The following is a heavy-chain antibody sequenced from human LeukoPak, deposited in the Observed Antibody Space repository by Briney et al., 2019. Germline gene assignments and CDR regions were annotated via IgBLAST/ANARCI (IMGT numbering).Heavy chain of an antibody. Sequence: PSETLSLTCTVSGGSISSRTYYWGWIRQTPGKGLEWIGSIHYRGSTYYNPSLKSRVTISVDKSKNQFSLKLSSVTAADTAVYYCATDCIAAADGASFWGQGTLVTVSS. D-gene: IGHD6-13*01. J-gene: IGHJ4*02. V-gene: IGHV4-39*07. CDR1: GGSISSRTYY. CDR2: IHYRGST. CDR3: ATDCIAAADGASF.